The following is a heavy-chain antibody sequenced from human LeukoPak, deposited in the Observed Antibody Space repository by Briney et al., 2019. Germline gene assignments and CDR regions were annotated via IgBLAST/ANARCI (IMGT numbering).Heavy chain of an antibody. CDR3: AKPVAGIGYFDY. Sequence: GGSLRLSCAVSGFTFSSYAMSWVRQAPGKGLGWVSTISGSGGSTYYADSVKGRFTISRDNSKNTLYLQMNSLRAEDTAVYYCAKPVAGIGYFDYWGQGTLVTVSS. D-gene: IGHD6-19*01. CDR1: GFTFSSYA. CDR2: ISGSGGST. V-gene: IGHV3-23*01. J-gene: IGHJ4*02.